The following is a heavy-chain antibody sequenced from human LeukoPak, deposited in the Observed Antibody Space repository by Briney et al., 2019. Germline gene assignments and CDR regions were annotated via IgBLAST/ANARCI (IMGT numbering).Heavy chain of an antibody. J-gene: IGHJ3*02. V-gene: IGHV4-31*03. CDR1: GGSISDGGNY. Sequence: SQSLSLTCTVAGGSISDGGNYWSWIRQHPGKGLKSIGYIYYSGSTYYNPSLKSRVTISVDTSKNQFSLKLSSVTAADTAVYYCARDLVGGLGAFDIWGQGTMVTVSS. CDR3: ARDLVGGLGAFDI. D-gene: IGHD1-26*01. CDR2: IYYSGST.